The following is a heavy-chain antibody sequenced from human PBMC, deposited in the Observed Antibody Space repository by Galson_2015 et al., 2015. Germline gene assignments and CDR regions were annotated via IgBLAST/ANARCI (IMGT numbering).Heavy chain of an antibody. CDR1: GFTFSSYA. Sequence: SLRLSCAASGFTFSSYAMHWVRQAPGKGLEWVAVISYDGSNKYYADSVKGRFTISRDNSKNTLYLQMNSLRAEDTAVYYCARQQWLPYYYYGMDVWGQGTTVTVSS. CDR3: ARQQWLPYYYYGMDV. J-gene: IGHJ6*02. V-gene: IGHV3-30-3*01. CDR2: ISYDGSNK. D-gene: IGHD6-19*01.